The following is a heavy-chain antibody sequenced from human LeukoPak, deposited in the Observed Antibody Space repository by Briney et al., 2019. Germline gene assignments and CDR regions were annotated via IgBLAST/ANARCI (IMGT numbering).Heavy chain of an antibody. V-gene: IGHV3-30-3*01. CDR1: GFAFSSYA. Sequence: GGSLRLSCAASGFAFSSYAMHWVRQAPGKGLEWVAVISYDGNNKYYADSVKGRFTISRDNSKNTLYLQMNSLRAEDTAVYYCAKDQDFWSGYRYYYYYYMDVWGKGTTVTVSS. D-gene: IGHD3-3*01. J-gene: IGHJ6*03. CDR2: ISYDGNNK. CDR3: AKDQDFWSGYRYYYYYYMDV.